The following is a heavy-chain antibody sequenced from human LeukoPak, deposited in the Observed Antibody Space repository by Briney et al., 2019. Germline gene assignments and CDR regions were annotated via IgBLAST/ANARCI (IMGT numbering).Heavy chain of an antibody. J-gene: IGHJ6*02. CDR1: GGTFSSYA. Sequence: GASVKVSCKASGGTFSSYAISWVRQAPGQGLEWMGRINPNSGGTNYAQKFQGRVTMTRDTSISTAYMELSRLRSDDTAVYYCARVRGVRGALDVWGQGTTVTVSS. CDR3: ARVRGVRGALDV. D-gene: IGHD3-10*01. V-gene: IGHV1-2*06. CDR2: INPNSGGT.